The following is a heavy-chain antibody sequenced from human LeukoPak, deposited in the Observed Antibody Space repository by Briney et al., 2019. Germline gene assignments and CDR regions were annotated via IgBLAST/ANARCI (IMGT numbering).Heavy chain of an antibody. Sequence: PGGSLRLSCAASGFTFSSYWMSWVGQAPGKGREGVANIKKDGSEKYYVDSVKGRFTISRDNAKNSLYLQMNSLRAEDTAVYYCARAITMVRGVIEESWFDPWGQGTLVTVSS. CDR3: ARAITMVRGVIEESWFDP. V-gene: IGHV3-7*01. D-gene: IGHD3-10*01. CDR1: GFTFSSYW. CDR2: IKKDGSEK. J-gene: IGHJ5*02.